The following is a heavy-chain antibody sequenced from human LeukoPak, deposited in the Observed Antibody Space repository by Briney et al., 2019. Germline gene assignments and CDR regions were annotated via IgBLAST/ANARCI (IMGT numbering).Heavy chain of an antibody. CDR2: ISYDGSNK. J-gene: IGHJ4*02. CDR3: ATLGQGSDY. V-gene: IGHV3-30*03. CDR1: GFTFSSYG. Sequence: PGRSLRLSCAASGFTFSSYGMHWVRQAPGKGLEWVAVISYDGSNKYYADSVKGRFTISRDNSKNTLYPQMNSLRAEDTAVYYCATLGQGSDYWGQGTLVTVSS.